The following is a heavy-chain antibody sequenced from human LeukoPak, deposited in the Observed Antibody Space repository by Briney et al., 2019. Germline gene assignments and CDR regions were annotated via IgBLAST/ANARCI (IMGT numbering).Heavy chain of an antibody. Sequence: GGSLRLSCAASGFTFDDYAMHWVRQAPGKGLEWVSGISWNSGSIGYADSVKGRFTISRDNARNSLYLQMNSLRAEDTAVYYCARVAMSGSYAPGDYWGQGTLVTVSS. V-gene: IGHV3-9*01. CDR1: GFTFDDYA. CDR2: ISWNSGSI. CDR3: ARVAMSGSYAPGDY. J-gene: IGHJ4*02. D-gene: IGHD1-26*01.